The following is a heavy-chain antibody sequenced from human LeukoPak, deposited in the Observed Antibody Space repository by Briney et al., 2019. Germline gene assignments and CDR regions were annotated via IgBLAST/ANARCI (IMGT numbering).Heavy chain of an antibody. CDR1: GFTFSSYE. V-gene: IGHV3-66*04. D-gene: IGHD3-10*01. Sequence: SGGSLRLSCAASGFTFSSYEMNWVRQAPGKGLEWVSVIFRGDDTNYVDSVKGRFTIFRDNSKNTLYLQMNSLTAEDTAAYYCARHVWFGEHNGHENWFDPWGQGTLVTVSS. J-gene: IGHJ5*02. CDR2: IFRGDDT. CDR3: ARHVWFGEHNGHENWFDP.